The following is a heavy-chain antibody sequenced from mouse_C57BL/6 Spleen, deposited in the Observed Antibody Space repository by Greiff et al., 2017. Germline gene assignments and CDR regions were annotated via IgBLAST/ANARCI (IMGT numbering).Heavy chain of an antibody. CDR3: ARGQLSPYFDY. J-gene: IGHJ2*01. CDR2: IYPRSGNT. Sequence: QVTLKESGAELARPGASVKLSCKASGYTFTSYGISWVKQRTGQGLEWIGEIYPRSGNTYYNEKFKGKATLTADKSSSTAYMELRSLTSEDSAVYFCARGQLSPYFDYWGQGTTLTVSS. D-gene: IGHD3-2*02. V-gene: IGHV1-81*01. CDR1: GYTFTSYG.